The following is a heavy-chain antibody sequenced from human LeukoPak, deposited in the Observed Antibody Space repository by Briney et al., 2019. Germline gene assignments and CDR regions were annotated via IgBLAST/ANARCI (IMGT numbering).Heavy chain of an antibody. CDR1: GGTFSSYA. J-gene: IGHJ4*02. Sequence: ASVKVSCKASGGTFSSYAISWVRQAPGQGLEWMGGIIPIFGTANYAQKFQGRVTITADESTSTAYMELSSLRSEDTAVYYCATGTYYYDSSGYYNDYWGQGTLVTVSS. D-gene: IGHD3-22*01. CDR3: ATGTYYYDSSGYYNDY. CDR2: IIPIFGTA. V-gene: IGHV1-69*13.